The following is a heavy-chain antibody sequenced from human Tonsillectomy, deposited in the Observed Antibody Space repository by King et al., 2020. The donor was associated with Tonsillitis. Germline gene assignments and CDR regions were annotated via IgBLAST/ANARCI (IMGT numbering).Heavy chain of an antibody. D-gene: IGHD7-27*01. Sequence: VQLVESGAEMKKPGESLKISCQGFGFSFTRFLIAWGGQMPGKGLEWMGLMYSCYPDTRYSPSFQGQVTISADKSNSVSYLQWSSLEASDTAMYFCARLVRSGEPGRGYYRMDVWGKGTTVTVSS. V-gene: IGHV5-51*03. J-gene: IGHJ6*04. CDR3: ARLVRSGEPGRGYYRMDV. CDR1: GFSFTRFL. CDR2: MYSCYPDT.